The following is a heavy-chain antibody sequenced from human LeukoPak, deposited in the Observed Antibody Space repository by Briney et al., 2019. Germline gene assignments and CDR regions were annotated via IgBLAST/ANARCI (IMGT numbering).Heavy chain of an antibody. D-gene: IGHD3-22*01. Sequence: SETLSLTCTVSGGSISGYYWNWIRQSPGKGLEWIAYIYYTGNANYNPSLKSRVTISVDTSKNQFSLKLSSVTAADTAVYYCARTDSSGYYYWFDPWGQGTLVTVSS. CDR1: GGSISGYY. V-gene: IGHV4-59*08. CDR2: IYYTGNA. CDR3: ARTDSSGYYYWFDP. J-gene: IGHJ5*02.